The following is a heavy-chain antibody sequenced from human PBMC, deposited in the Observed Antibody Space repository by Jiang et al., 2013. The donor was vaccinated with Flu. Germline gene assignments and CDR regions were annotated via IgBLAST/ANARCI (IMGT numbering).Heavy chain of an antibody. Sequence: GAEVKKPGESLRISCKGSGYSFTSYWISWVRQMPGKGLEWMGRIDPSDSYTNYSPSFQGHVTISADKSISTAYLQWSSLKASDTAMYYCARHYDSSGYWYYFDYWGQGTLVTVSS. CDR3: ARHYDSSGYWYYFDY. D-gene: IGHD3-22*01. J-gene: IGHJ4*02. V-gene: IGHV5-10-1*01. CDR2: IDPSDSYT. CDR1: GYSFTSYW.